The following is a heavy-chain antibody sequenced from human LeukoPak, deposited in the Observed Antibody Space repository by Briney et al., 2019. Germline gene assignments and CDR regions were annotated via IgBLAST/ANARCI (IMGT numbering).Heavy chain of an antibody. CDR2: INHSGST. Sequence: PSETLSLTCAVYGGSFSGYYWSWIRQPPGKGLEWIGEINHSGSTNYNPSLKSRVTISVDTSKNQFSLKLSSVTAADTAVYYCARGSVWFGELSPYYYFMDVWGKGTTVTVSS. CDR3: ARGSVWFGELSPYYYFMDV. CDR1: GGSFSGYY. V-gene: IGHV4-34*01. J-gene: IGHJ6*03. D-gene: IGHD3-10*01.